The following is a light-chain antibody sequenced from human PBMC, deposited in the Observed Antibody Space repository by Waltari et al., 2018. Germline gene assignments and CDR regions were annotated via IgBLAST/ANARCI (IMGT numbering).Light chain of an antibody. CDR1: SSDLGGYNY. V-gene: IGLV2-11*01. CDR2: DVS. CDR3: CSYAGSLRV. J-gene: IGLJ2*01. Sequence: QSALTQPRSVSGSPGQSVPISCTVTSSDLGGYNYVSWYQQHPGKAPKLMIYDVSKGPSGVPDRFSGSKSGNTASLTISGLQAEDEADYYCCSYAGSLRVFGGGTKLTVL.